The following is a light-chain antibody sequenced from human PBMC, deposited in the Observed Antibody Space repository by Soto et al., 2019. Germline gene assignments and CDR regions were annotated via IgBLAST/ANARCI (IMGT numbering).Light chain of an antibody. CDR2: GAS. CDR3: QQYDSYSYT. CDR1: QSISNW. J-gene: IGKJ2*01. V-gene: IGKV1-5*01. Sequence: DIQLTQSPSTLSASVGDRVTITCRASQSISNWLAWYQQKPGKAPKLLISGASSLESGVPSRFSGSGSGTEFTLTISSLQPDDFGTYYCQQYDSYSYTFGQGTKLEIK.